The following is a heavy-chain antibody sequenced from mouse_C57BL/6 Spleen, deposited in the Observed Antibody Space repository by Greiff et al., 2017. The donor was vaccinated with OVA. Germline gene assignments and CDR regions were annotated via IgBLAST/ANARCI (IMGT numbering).Heavy chain of an antibody. V-gene: IGHV1-69*01. J-gene: IGHJ2*01. CDR2: IDPSDSYT. Sequence: QVQLQQPGAELVMPGASVKLSCKASGYTFTSYWMHWVKQRPGQGLEWIGEIDPSDSYTNYNQKFKGKSTLTVDKSSSTAYMQLSSLTSEDSAVYYCARLTGLDYWGQGTTLTVSS. D-gene: IGHD3-1*01. CDR3: ARLTGLDY. CDR1: GYTFTSYW.